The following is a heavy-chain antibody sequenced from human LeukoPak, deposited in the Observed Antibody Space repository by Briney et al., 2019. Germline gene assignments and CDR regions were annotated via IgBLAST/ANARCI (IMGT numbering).Heavy chain of an antibody. Sequence: GSLGLSCVASGFTFSNYWMLWVRQAPGKGLMWVSLISTDGKSTRYAESVKGRFTISRDNAKNALYLQMDILRVEDTALYFCVRDYQFIQEVWGQGTTVTVSS. CDR1: GFTFSNYW. V-gene: IGHV3-74*01. CDR3: VRDYQFIQEV. CDR2: ISTDGKST. D-gene: IGHD2-2*01. J-gene: IGHJ6*02.